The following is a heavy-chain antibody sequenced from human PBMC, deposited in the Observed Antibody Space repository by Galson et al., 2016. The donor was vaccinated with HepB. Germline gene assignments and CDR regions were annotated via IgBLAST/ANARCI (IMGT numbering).Heavy chain of an antibody. CDR2: IRNDGTEK. J-gene: IGHJ4*02. D-gene: IGHD2-21*02. CDR1: GFTFSDYW. V-gene: IGHV3-7*01. CDR3: ARDRWCGPDCFYFDF. Sequence: SLRLSCAASGFTFSDYWMTWFRQAPGKGLEWMGNIRNDGTEKYYVDSVRGRFSTSRDNAENTLYLQMNNLRADDTATYFRARDRWCGPDCFYFDFWGQGALVTVAS.